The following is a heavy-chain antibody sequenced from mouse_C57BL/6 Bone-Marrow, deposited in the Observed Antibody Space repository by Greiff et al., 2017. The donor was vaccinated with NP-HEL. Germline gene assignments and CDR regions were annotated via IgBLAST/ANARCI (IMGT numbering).Heavy chain of an antibody. V-gene: IGHV3-6*01. CDR3: ASEEDYPWFAY. CDR2: ISYDGSN. Sequence: EVKLQESGPGLVKPSQSLSLTCSVTGYSITSGDYWNWSRQFPGNKVEWMGYISYDGSNNYNPSLKNRIPITRDTSKNQFFLKLNSVATDETATSYCASEEDYPWFAYWGQGTLVTVSA. D-gene: IGHD5-5*01. J-gene: IGHJ3*01. CDR1: GYSITSGDY.